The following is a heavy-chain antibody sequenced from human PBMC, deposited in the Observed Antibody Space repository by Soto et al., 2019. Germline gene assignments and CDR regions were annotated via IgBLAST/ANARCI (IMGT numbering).Heavy chain of an antibody. CDR1: GFTFITYW. V-gene: IGHV3-74*01. D-gene: IGHD3-16*01. CDR2: LDNDGTNT. CDR3: ARDGGTYFDY. J-gene: IGHJ4*02. Sequence: WGSLRLSCAASGFTFITYWMHWVRQAPGKGLVWVSRLDNDGTNTRYADSVKGRFTVSRDNGKNTVYLQMDSLRAEDTAVYYCARDGGTYFDYWGQGTLVTVSS.